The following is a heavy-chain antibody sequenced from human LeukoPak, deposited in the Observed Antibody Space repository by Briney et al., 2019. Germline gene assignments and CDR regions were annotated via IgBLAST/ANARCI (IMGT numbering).Heavy chain of an antibody. CDR1: GGTFSSYA. V-gene: IGHV1-69*05. J-gene: IGHJ4*02. D-gene: IGHD6-19*01. CDR2: IIPIFGTA. Sequence: SVKVSCKASGGTFSSYAISWVRQAPGQGLEWMGRIIPIFGTANYAQKFQGRVTMTRDTSTSTVYMELSSLRSEDTAVYYCAKARSSSGWYSWGQGTLVTVSS. CDR3: AKARSSSGWYS.